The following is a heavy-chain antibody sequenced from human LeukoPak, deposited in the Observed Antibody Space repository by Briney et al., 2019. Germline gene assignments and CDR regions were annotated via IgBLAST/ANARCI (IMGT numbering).Heavy chain of an antibody. V-gene: IGHV3-23*01. CDR2: VLRSGVDT. CDR1: GFTFTDFA. CDR3: SSQPAVLDLDC. Sequence: GGSLRLSCATSGFTFTDFAMNWVRQAPGKGLEWVSGVLRSGVDTYYADSVKGRFTISRDNSKNTVYLQMNSLRVDDTAVYYCSSQPAVLDLDCWGQGTLVTVSS. J-gene: IGHJ4*02. D-gene: IGHD6-19*01.